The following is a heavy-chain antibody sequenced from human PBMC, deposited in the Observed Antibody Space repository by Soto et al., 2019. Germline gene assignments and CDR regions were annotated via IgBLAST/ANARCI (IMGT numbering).Heavy chain of an antibody. D-gene: IGHD3-9*01. CDR2: INAGNGNT. Sequence: QVQLVQSGAEVKKPGASVKLSCKASGYTFTSYAMHWVRQAPGQSLEWVGWINAGNGNTKYSQKFQGRVTITRDTSASTAYMELSSLRSEDTAVYYCAGAMADILTGYSLNWFDPWGQGTLVTVSS. CDR3: AGAMADILTGYSLNWFDP. V-gene: IGHV1-3*01. J-gene: IGHJ5*02. CDR1: GYTFTSYA.